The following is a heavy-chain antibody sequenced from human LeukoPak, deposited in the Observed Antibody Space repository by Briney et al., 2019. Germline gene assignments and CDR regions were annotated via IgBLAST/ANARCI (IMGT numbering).Heavy chain of an antibody. CDR1: GGSISSYY. CDR2: IYYSGST. D-gene: IGHD1-14*01. V-gene: IGHV4-59*01. CDR3: ARSPDGWFDP. J-gene: IGHJ5*02. Sequence: PSETLSLTCTVSGGSISSYYWSWIRQPPGKGLEWIGYIYYSGSTNYNPSLKSRVTISVDTSKNQFSLKLSSVTAADTAVYYCARSPDGWFDPWGQGTLVTVSS.